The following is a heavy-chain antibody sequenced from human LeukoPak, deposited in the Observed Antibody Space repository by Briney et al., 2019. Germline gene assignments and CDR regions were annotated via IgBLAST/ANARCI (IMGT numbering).Heavy chain of an antibody. CDR1: GASTRGSIST. J-gene: IGHJ5*02. D-gene: IGHD3-10*01. CDR2: IYDSGST. V-gene: IGHV4-39*01. Sequence: PPKPLSSPCTVPGASTRGSISTWGWFGRPPGKGLEWIGSIYDSGSTYYTPSLKSRVTISVDTSKNQFSLKLNSVTAADTAVYYCARHYGPWGQGTLVTVSS. CDR3: ARHYGP.